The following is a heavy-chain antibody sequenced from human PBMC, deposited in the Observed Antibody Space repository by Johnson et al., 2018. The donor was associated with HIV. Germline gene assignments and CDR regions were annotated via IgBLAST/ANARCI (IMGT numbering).Heavy chain of an antibody. Sequence: VQLVESGGGLVKPGGSLRLSCAASGFTFSDYYMSWIRQAPGKGLEWVSYITSIGSTIYYADSVKGRFTISRDNAKNSLYLQMNSLRAEDTAVYYCASMYYYILTGFYYDACDIWGQGTMVTVSS. CDR3: ASMYYYILTGFYYDACDI. CDR2: ITSIGSTI. J-gene: IGHJ3*02. V-gene: IGHV3-11*04. CDR1: GFTFSDYY. D-gene: IGHD3-9*01.